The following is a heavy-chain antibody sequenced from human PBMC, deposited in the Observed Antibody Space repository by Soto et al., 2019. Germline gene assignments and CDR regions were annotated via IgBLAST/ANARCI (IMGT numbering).Heavy chain of an antibody. CDR3: ARAYYYDSSGYFSWGYYYGMDV. CDR2: IYYSGST. V-gene: IGHV4-31*03. CDR1: GGSISSGGYY. Sequence: SETLSLTCTVSGGSISSGGYYWSWIRQHPGKGLEWIGYIYYSGSTYYNPSLKSRVTISVDTSKNQFSLKLSSVTAADTAVYYCARAYYYDSSGYFSWGYYYGMDVWGQGTTVTVSS. J-gene: IGHJ6*02. D-gene: IGHD3-22*01.